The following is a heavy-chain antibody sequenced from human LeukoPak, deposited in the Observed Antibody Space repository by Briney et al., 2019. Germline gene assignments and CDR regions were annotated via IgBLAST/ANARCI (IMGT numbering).Heavy chain of an antibody. Sequence: PGGSLRLSCAASGFTVSSNYMSWVRQAPGKGLEWVSVIYGGGSTYYADSVRGRFTISRDNSKNTLFLQMNSLGAEDTAVYYCARGTDSYYYYMDVWGRGTTVTVSS. J-gene: IGHJ6*03. CDR1: GFTVSSNY. CDR2: IYGGGST. D-gene: IGHD2-8*02. CDR3: ARGTDSYYYYMDV. V-gene: IGHV3-53*01.